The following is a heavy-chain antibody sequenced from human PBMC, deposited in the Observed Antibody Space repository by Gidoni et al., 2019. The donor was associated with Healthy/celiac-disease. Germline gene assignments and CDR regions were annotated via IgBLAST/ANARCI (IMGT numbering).Heavy chain of an antibody. J-gene: IGHJ4*02. CDR1: RFTFTNAW. CDR3: STVGSWYPGEY. Sequence: EVQLVESAGGLVKPGGSLRLSCAASRFTFTNAWMSWVRQDPGKGLEWVGRIKSKTNGRTTDYAEPVKGRFTISRDDSQNTLFLQMNSLKTEDTAVYYCSTVGSWYPGEYWGQGTLVTVSS. V-gene: IGHV3-15*01. D-gene: IGHD6-13*01. CDR2: IKSKTNGRTT.